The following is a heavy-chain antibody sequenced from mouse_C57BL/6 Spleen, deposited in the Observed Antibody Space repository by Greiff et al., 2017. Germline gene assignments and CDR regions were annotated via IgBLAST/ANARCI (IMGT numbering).Heavy chain of an antibody. CDR1: GFTFSDYG. Sequence: EVQLVESGGGLVKPGGSLKLSCAASGFTFSDYGMHWVRQAPEKGLEWVAYISSGSSTIYYADTVKGRFTISRDNAKNTLFLQMTSLRSEDTAMYYCARFNWDDWYFDVWGTGTTVTVSS. CDR2: ISSGSSTI. D-gene: IGHD4-1*01. J-gene: IGHJ1*03. CDR3: ARFNWDDWYFDV. V-gene: IGHV5-17*01.